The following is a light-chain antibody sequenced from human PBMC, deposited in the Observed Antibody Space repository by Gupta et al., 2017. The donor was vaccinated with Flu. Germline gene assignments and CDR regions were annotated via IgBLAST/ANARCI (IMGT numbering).Light chain of an antibody. Sequence: QSALTQPPSVSWSLGQGVTLASTGTSSDTGDYNYAPWYQQHPGKAPKVMIYEVSNQPSGVSSRFSGSKSANTAFLTISGLQAEDEADYYCSSYTSSSTLKVVFGGGTKLTVL. CDR1: SSDTGDYNY. CDR3: SSYTSSSTLKVV. V-gene: IGLV2-14*01. J-gene: IGLJ3*02. CDR2: EVS.